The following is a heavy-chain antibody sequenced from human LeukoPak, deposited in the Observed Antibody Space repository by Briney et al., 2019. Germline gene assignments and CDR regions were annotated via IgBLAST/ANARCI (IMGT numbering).Heavy chain of an antibody. J-gene: IGHJ3*01. CDR3: ARERGWGGPLRDAFDV. Sequence: ASVKVSCKVSGYTLTELSMHWVRQAPGKGLEWMGGFDPEDGETIYAQKFQGRIAFTRDTSADTAYMRLSGLRSGDTAIYYCARERGWGGPLRDAFDVWGQGTMVTVSS. CDR1: GYTLTELS. CDR2: FDPEDGET. D-gene: IGHD3-16*01. V-gene: IGHV1-24*01.